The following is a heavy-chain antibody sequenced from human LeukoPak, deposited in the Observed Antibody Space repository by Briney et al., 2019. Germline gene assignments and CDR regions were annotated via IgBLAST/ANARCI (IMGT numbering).Heavy chain of an antibody. CDR2: INTNTVNP. V-gene: IGHV7-4-1*02. CDR1: GYTFTNSY. Sequence: GASVKVSCKASGYTFTNSYIHWVRQAPGQGLEWMGWINTNTVNPTYAQGFTGRFVFSLDTSVSTAYLQISSLKAEDTAVYYCARGRIQLWLSFNWFDPWGQGTLVTVSS. D-gene: IGHD5-18*01. J-gene: IGHJ5*02. CDR3: ARGRIQLWLSFNWFDP.